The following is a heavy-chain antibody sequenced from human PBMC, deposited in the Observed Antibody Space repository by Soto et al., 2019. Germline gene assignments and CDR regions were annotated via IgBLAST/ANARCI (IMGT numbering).Heavy chain of an antibody. CDR2: IYHSRNT. D-gene: IGHD3-3*01. Sequence: SETLSLTCGVSGESISSCNWWSWVRQPPGKGLEWIGEIYHSRNTKYNPSLKSRVTISVDKSKNQFSLQLNSVTAADTAVYYSARENDFWSGPNGLDVWGQGTTVTVS. CDR3: ARENDFWSGPNGLDV. CDR1: GESISSCNW. V-gene: IGHV4-4*02. J-gene: IGHJ6*02.